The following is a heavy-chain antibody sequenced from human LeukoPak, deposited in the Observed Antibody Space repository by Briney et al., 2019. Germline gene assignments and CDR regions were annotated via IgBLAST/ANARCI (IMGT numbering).Heavy chain of an antibody. CDR3: AKDMGSGSSYYYYGMGV. CDR2: ISWNSGSI. Sequence: GGSLRLSCAASGFTFSRYAMSWVRQAPGKGLEWVSGISWNSGSIGYADSVKGRFTISRDNAKNSLYLQMNSLRAEDTALYYCAKDMGSGSSYYYYGMGVWGQGTTVTVSS. V-gene: IGHV3-9*01. J-gene: IGHJ6*02. CDR1: GFTFSRYA. D-gene: IGHD3-10*01.